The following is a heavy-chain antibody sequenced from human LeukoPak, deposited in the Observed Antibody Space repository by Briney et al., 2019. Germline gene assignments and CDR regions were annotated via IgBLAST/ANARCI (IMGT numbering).Heavy chain of an antibody. CDR3: ARGPRYSYDSSILLFDY. V-gene: IGHV1-18*01. Sequence: ASVKVSFKASGYTFSDYGVSWVRQAPGQGLEWMGRISAYNGNTNYLQKFQGRVTMTTDTSTATAYIELRSLRPSDTAVYFCARGPRYSYDSSILLFDYWGQGTLVTVSS. CDR1: GYTFSDYG. CDR2: ISAYNGNT. J-gene: IGHJ4*02. D-gene: IGHD3-22*01.